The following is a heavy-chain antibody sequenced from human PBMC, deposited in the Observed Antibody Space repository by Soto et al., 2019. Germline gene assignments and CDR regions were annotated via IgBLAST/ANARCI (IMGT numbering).Heavy chain of an antibody. J-gene: IGHJ6*02. Sequence: GAPVKVSCKASGYTFTGYYMHWVRQATGQGLEWMGWINPNSGGTNHAQKFQGRVTMTRDTSISTAYMELSRLRSDDTAVYYCAILHVGATLYYYSGMDVWGQGTTVTVSS. D-gene: IGHD1-26*01. V-gene: IGHV1-2*02. CDR2: INPNSGGT. CDR1: GYTFTGYY. CDR3: AILHVGATLYYYSGMDV.